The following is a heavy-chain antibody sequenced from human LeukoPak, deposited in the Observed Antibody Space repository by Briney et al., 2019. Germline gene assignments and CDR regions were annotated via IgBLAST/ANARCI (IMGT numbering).Heavy chain of an antibody. CDR3: AKDFRIGYSAHFDY. J-gene: IGHJ4*02. CDR2: ISYDGSNK. Sequence: GGSLRLSCAASGFTFSGYPIHWVRQAPGKGLEWVAVISYDGSNKYYADSVKGRFSISRDNSKNTLYLQMDSLRGEDTAVYYCAKDFRIGYSAHFDYWGQGALVTVSS. D-gene: IGHD2-21*01. V-gene: IGHV3-30-3*02. CDR1: GFTFSGYP.